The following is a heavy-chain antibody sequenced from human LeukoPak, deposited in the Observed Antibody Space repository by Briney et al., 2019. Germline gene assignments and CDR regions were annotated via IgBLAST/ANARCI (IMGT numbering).Heavy chain of an antibody. CDR1: GGFFSGYY. V-gene: IGHV4-34*01. CDR2: INHSGST. J-gene: IGHJ5*02. Sequence: SETLSLTCAVYGGFFSGYYWSWIRQPPGKGLEWIGEINHSGSTNYNPSLKSRVTISVDTSKNQFSLKLSSVTAADTAVYYCARAALYYDFWSGYRAHWFDPWGQGTLVTVSS. CDR3: ARAALYYDFWSGYRAHWFDP. D-gene: IGHD3-3*01.